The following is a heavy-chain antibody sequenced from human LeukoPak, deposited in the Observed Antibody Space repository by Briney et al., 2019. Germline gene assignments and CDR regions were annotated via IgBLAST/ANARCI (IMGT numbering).Heavy chain of an antibody. CDR2: IYHSGST. CDR1: GYSISSGYY. Sequence: SETLSLTCAVSGYSISSGYYWGWIRQPPGKGLEWIGSIYHSGSTYYNPSLKSRVTISVDTSKNQFSLNLSSVTAADTAVYYCARHFGVLGGAFDIWGQGTMVTVSS. V-gene: IGHV4-38-2*01. J-gene: IGHJ3*02. CDR3: ARHFGVLGGAFDI. D-gene: IGHD3-16*01.